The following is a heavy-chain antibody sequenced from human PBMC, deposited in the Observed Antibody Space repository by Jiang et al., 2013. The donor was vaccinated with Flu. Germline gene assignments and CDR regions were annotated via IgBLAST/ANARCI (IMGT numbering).Heavy chain of an antibody. J-gene: IGHJ4*02. V-gene: IGHV1-46*01. CDR3: ARAPHVSRSFDY. Sequence: SGAEVKKPGASVKVSCKASGYTFTSFSLHWVRQAPGQGLEWMGIINPSGGSTNYAQKFQGRVTMTGDTSTRTVYMELSSLRSEDTAVYYCARAPHVSRSFDYWGQGTLVTVSS. CDR2: INPSGGST. CDR1: GYTFTSFS.